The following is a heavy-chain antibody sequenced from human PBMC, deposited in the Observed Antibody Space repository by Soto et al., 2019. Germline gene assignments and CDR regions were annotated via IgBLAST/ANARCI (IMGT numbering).Heavy chain of an antibody. CDR2: ISYDGSNK. CDR1: GFTFSSYG. J-gene: IGHJ4*02. V-gene: IGHV3-30*03. CDR3: AANFDY. Sequence: GGSLRLSCAASGFTFSSYGMHWVRQAPGKGLEWVAVISYDGSNKYYADSVKGRFTISRDNSKSTLYLQINSLRTEDTAVYYCAANFDYWGQGTLVTLSS.